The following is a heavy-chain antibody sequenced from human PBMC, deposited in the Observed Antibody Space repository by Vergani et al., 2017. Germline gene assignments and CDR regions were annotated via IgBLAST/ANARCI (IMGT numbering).Heavy chain of an antibody. CDR3: ARPPIRYCSSTSCRKSPEYFQH. J-gene: IGHJ1*01. CDR2: IYPGDSDT. CDR1: GYSFTSYW. Sequence: EVQLVQSGAEVKKPGESLKISCKGSGYSFTSYWIGWVRQMPGKGLEWMGIIYPGDSDTRYSPSFQGQVTISADKSISTAYLQWSSLKASDTAMYYCARPPIRYCSSTSCRKSPEYFQHWGQGTLVTVSS. D-gene: IGHD2-2*01. V-gene: IGHV5-51*01.